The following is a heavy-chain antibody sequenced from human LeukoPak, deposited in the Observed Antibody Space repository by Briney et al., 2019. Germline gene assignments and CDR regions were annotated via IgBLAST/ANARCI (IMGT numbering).Heavy chain of an antibody. CDR1: GYTFTRYG. CDR2: SSAYNGNT. D-gene: IGHD3-10*01. Sequence: ASVTVSCKASGYTFTRYGISWVRQAPGKGLEWMGWSSAYNGNTNYAQKLQGRVTMTTDTSTSTAYMELRSLRSDDTAVYYCARGFSTMVRGEFMDVGGRGTTLTVSS. V-gene: IGHV1-18*01. J-gene: IGHJ6*04. CDR3: ARGFSTMVRGEFMDV.